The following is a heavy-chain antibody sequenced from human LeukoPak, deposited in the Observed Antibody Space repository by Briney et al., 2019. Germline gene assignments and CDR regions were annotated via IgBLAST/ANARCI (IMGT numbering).Heavy chain of an antibody. Sequence: QPGRSLRLSCTASGFTFGDYAINWVRQTPGKGLEWVGFIRSTAYGGATDYAASVKGRFTISRDESKNTVYLQMNSLKTEDTAVYYCTPYTTVAAIRGGWFDPWGQGTLVTVSS. D-gene: IGHD2-21*02. CDR3: TPYTTVAAIRGGWFDP. CDR2: IRSTAYGGAT. J-gene: IGHJ5*02. V-gene: IGHV3-49*04. CDR1: GFTFGDYA.